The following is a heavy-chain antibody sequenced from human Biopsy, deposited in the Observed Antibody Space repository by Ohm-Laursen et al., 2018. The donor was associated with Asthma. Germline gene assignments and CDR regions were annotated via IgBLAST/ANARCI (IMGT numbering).Heavy chain of an antibody. J-gene: IGHJ4*02. CDR3: ARDFGGWYYFDN. V-gene: IGHV4-59*01. CDR1: GGSISGFY. Sequence: SETLSLTCTVSGGSISGFYWSWIRQPPGKGLEWIGYIYYTGTTNYNPSLKSRVSISVDTSKNQFSLKLTSETAADTAVYYCARDFGGWYYFDNWGQGSLVTVSS. CDR2: IYYTGTT. D-gene: IGHD3-3*01.